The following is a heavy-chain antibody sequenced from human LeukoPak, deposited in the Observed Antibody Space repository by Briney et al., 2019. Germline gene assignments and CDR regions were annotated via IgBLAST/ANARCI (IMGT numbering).Heavy chain of an antibody. CDR3: AKDPFLYSGSYQIDY. V-gene: IGHV3-23*01. CDR2: ISGSGRT. CDR1: GFTFSSYA. J-gene: IGHJ4*02. D-gene: IGHD1-26*01. Sequence: PGGSLRLSCAVSGFTFSSYAMSWVRQAPGKGLEWVSVISGSGRTHYADSVKGRFTISRDNSENTLYLQMNSLRAEDTAVYYCAKDPFLYSGSYQIDYWGQGTLVTVSS.